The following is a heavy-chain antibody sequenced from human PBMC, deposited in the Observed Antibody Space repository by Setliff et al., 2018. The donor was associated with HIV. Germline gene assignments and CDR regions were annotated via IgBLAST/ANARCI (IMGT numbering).Heavy chain of an antibody. CDR1: ADCLGLLC. D-gene: IGHD3-16*02. V-gene: IGHV4-4*07. CDR2: VRTSGST. J-gene: IGHJ6*04. Sequence: PWEPLPFPCTVPADCLGLLCWRWVRQPAVRGLELMGRVRTSGSTNYNPSLTSRVTLSVDTSKNQFFLKLTSLSAADTAVFYCARGVREYFCYPWLTYRADYHMDVWSKRPPVTVSS. CDR3: ARGVREYFCYPWLTYRADYHMDV.